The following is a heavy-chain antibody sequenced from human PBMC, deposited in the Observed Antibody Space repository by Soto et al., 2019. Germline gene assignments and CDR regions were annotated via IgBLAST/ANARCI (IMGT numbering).Heavy chain of an antibody. D-gene: IGHD3-16*01. CDR1: GGSFSGYY. CDR2: INHSGST. Sequence: SETLSLTCAVYGGSFSGYYWSWIRQPPGKGLEWIGEINHSGSTNYNPSHKSRVTISVDTSKNQFSLKLSSVTAEDTAVYYCASLPQIMITFGGVTPFDYWGQGTLVTVSS. J-gene: IGHJ4*02. V-gene: IGHV4-34*01. CDR3: ASLPQIMITFGGVTPFDY.